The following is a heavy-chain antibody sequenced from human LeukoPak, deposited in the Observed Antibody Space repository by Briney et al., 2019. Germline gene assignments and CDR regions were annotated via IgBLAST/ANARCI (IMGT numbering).Heavy chain of an antibody. Sequence: GGSLRLSCAASGFTFSSYSMNWVRQAPGKGLEWVANIKQDGSEKYYVDSVKGRFTISRDNAKNSLYLQMNSLRAEDTAVYYCARGRLGLNAFDIWGQGTMVTVSS. CDR2: IKQDGSEK. V-gene: IGHV3-7*01. CDR3: ARGRLGLNAFDI. D-gene: IGHD3-16*01. J-gene: IGHJ3*02. CDR1: GFTFSSYS.